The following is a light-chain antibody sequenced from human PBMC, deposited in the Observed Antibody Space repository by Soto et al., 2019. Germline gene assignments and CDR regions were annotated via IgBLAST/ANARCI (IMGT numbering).Light chain of an antibody. J-gene: IGKJ2*02. CDR2: GAS. CDR1: QSVDIS. Sequence: VMTQSPATPSVSPGERATLSCRASQSVDISLAWYQQKPGQTPRLLIYGASTRATGIPARFSGSGSGTEFTLTISSLQSEDFAVYYCQQYHKWPPCTFGQGTKVDIK. V-gene: IGKV3-15*01. CDR3: QQYHKWPPCT.